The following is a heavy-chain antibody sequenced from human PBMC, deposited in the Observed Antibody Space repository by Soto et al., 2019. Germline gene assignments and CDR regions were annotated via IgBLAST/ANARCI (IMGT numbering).Heavy chain of an antibody. CDR1: GYTFTGYY. CDR3: ARDLAKGGGSAGFDY. V-gene: IGHV1-2*02. J-gene: IGHJ4*02. CDR2: INPKSGGT. Sequence: AAVKVSCKASGYTFTGYYMHWVRQAPGQGLEWMGWINPKSGGTMYPQKFQGRVTMTWDTSISTAYMALTRLRADDTAVYYCARDLAKGGGSAGFDYWGQGTLVTVSS. D-gene: IGHD1-26*01.